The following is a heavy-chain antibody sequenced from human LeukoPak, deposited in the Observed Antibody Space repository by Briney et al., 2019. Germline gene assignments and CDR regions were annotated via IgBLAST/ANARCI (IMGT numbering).Heavy chain of an antibody. Sequence: GRSLRLSCAASGFXFSTYGIHWVRQAPGKGLEWVAVISYDGGKKYYADSVKGRFTISRDNSKNTLYLQINSLVPDDTAVYYCAKGKQQWWTFDALDIWGQGTTVTVSS. D-gene: IGHD5-18*01. CDR2: ISYDGGKK. CDR3: AKGKQQWWTFDALDI. J-gene: IGHJ3*02. CDR1: GFXFSTYG. V-gene: IGHV3-30*18.